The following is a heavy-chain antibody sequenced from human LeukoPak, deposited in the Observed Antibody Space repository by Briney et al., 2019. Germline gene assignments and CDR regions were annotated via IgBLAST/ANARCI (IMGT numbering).Heavy chain of an antibody. CDR2: ITSGSGYI. CDR3: AKDQGSGLGSYSWGYFDY. CDR1: GFTFTNYN. V-gene: IGHV3-21*04. J-gene: IGHJ4*02. D-gene: IGHD3-10*01. Sequence: PRGSLRLSCAASGFTFTNYNMNWVRQAPGQGLEWVSSITSGSGYIYYAETVKGRFTISRDNAKNSLFMQMSSLRAEDTAVYYCAKDQGSGLGSYSWGYFDYWGQGTLVTVSS.